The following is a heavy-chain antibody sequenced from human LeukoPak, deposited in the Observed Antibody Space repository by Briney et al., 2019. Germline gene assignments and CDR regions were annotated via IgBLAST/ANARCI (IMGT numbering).Heavy chain of an antibody. CDR2: IYTSGSI. V-gene: IGHV4-4*07. CDR3: AGDLSPRVGNSSGYSL. D-gene: IGHD3-22*01. Sequence: SETLSLTCIVSGGSISGYYWSWIRQPAGKGLEWIGRIYTSGSINYNPSLKSRVTMSLDTSKNQFSLKLTSVTAADTAVYYCAGDLSPRVGNSSGYSLWGQGTMVTVSS. CDR1: GGSISGYY. J-gene: IGHJ3*01.